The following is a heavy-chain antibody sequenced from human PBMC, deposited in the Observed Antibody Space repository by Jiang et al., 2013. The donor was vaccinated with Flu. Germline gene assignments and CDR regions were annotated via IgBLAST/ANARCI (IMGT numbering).Heavy chain of an antibody. V-gene: IGHV4-59*11. CDR2: IDHGGST. J-gene: IGHJ6*03. D-gene: IGHD4-17*01. Sequence: LLKPSETLSLTCTVSGGSISSHCWFRIRQPPGTGLEWIACIDHGGSTNYNPSLKSRVSISVDTSKNQFSLKLSSVTAADTAVYYCARRAGDYPGYYNYYMDVWGKGTTVTVSS. CDR1: GGSISSHC. CDR3: ARRAGDYPGYYNYYMDV.